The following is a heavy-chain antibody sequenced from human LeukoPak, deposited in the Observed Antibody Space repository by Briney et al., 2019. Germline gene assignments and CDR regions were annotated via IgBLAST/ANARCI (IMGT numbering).Heavy chain of an antibody. Sequence: GGSLRLSCTASAFTFSNYWMSWVRQAPGKGLEWVASINQDGSAKDSVHSVEGRFTLSRDNTKNSIYLQMNSLRADDTAIYYCARGGTRRPSPFDYWGQGILVTVSS. J-gene: IGHJ4*02. D-gene: IGHD1-14*01. CDR3: ARGGTRRPSPFDY. V-gene: IGHV3-7*03. CDR2: INQDGSAK. CDR1: AFTFSNYW.